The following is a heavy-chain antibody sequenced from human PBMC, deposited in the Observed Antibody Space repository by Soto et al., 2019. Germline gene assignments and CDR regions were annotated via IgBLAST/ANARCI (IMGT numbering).Heavy chain of an antibody. CDR3: ARDTFAGVGSSWDNLFHP. CDR2: IIPIFGTA. Sequence: ASVKVSCKASGGTFSSYAISWVRQAPGQGLEWMGGIIPIFGTANYAQKFQGRVTITADKSTSTAYMELSSLRSEDTAVYYCARDTFAGVGSSWDNLFHPWGQGPLVTVSS. D-gene: IGHD6-13*01. CDR1: GGTFSSYA. V-gene: IGHV1-69*06. J-gene: IGHJ5*02.